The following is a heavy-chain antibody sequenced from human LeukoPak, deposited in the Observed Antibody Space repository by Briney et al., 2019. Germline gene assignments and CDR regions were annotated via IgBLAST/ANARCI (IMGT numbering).Heavy chain of an antibody. CDR1: GYTFTSYD. CDR3: ARGPLNYGSGSYYFYYYGMDV. V-gene: IGHV1-8*01. CDR2: MNPNSGNT. D-gene: IGHD3-10*01. J-gene: IGHJ6*02. Sequence: ASVKVSCKASGYTFTSYDINWVRQATGQGLEWMGWMNPNSGNTGYAQKFQGRVTMTRNTSISTAYMELSSLRSEDTAVYYCARGPLNYGSGSYYFYYYGMDVWGQGTTVTVPS.